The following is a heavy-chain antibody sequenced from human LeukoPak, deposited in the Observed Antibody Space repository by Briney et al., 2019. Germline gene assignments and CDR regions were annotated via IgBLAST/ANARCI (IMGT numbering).Heavy chain of an antibody. J-gene: IGHJ4*02. CDR1: GFSFSRYG. Sequence: GGSLRLSCAASGFSFSRYGMKWVRQAPGGGLEWLSYIRSSDSTTYYADSVKGRFTISRDNAKNSLYLQMDGLRVEDTAVYYCAKRADSSAHSFDYWGQGTLVTVSS. V-gene: IGHV3-48*04. CDR2: IRSSDSTT. CDR3: AKRADSSAHSFDY. D-gene: IGHD3-22*01.